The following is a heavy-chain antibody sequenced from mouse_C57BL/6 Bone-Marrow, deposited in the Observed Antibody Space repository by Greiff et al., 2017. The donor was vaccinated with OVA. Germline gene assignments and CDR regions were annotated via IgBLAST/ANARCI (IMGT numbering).Heavy chain of an antibody. J-gene: IGHJ2*01. CDR3: ARGITTVVAPHYFDY. V-gene: IGHV5-17*01. D-gene: IGHD1-1*01. Sequence: EVNLVESGGGLVKPGGSLKLSCAASGFTFSDYGMHWVRQAPEKGLEWVAYISSGSSTIYYADTVKGRFTISRDNAKNTLFLQMTSLRSEDTAMYYCARGITTVVAPHYFDYWGQGTTLTVSS. CDR2: ISSGSSTI. CDR1: GFTFSDYG.